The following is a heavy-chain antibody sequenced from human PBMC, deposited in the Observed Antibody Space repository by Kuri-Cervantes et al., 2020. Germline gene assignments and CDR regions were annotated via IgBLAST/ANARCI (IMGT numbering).Heavy chain of an antibody. CDR1: GFTFSSYA. V-gene: IGHV3-23*01. Sequence: GESLKISCAASGFTFSSYAMSWVRQAPGKGLEWVSAISGSGGSTYYADSVRGRFTISRDNSNNTLYLQMESLRVEDTAVYFCARGCQYSSGWYVSPWGQGTLVTVSS. D-gene: IGHD6-19*01. CDR2: ISGSGGST. CDR3: ARGCQYSSGWYVSP. J-gene: IGHJ5*02.